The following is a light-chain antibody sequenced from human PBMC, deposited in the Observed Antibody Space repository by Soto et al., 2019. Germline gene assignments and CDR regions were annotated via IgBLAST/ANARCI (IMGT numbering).Light chain of an antibody. Sequence: EIVMTQSPSTLSVSPGERATLSCRASQSLSSDLAWYQQKVGQAPRLLIYGASTRATGIPARYSGSGSGTEFNFTISSLQSEDFAVYYCQQYNKWPRTCGQGTRWIS. CDR1: QSLSSD. CDR3: QQYNKWPRT. V-gene: IGKV3-15*01. CDR2: GAS. J-gene: IGKJ1*01.